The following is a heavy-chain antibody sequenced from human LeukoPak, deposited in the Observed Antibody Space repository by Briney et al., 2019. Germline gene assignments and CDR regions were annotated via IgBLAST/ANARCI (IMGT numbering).Heavy chain of an antibody. CDR1: GGSISSNTYY. V-gene: IGHV4-39*07. CDR2: MYYSGSGTT. CDR3: ARAADTAMALTFDY. Sequence: SETLSLTCSVSGGSISSNTYYWGWIRQPPGKGLEWIGSMYYSGSGTTYYNPSLKSRVIISVDKSKNQFSLKLSSVTAADTAVYYCARAADTAMALTFDYWGQGTLVTVSS. D-gene: IGHD5-18*01. J-gene: IGHJ4*02.